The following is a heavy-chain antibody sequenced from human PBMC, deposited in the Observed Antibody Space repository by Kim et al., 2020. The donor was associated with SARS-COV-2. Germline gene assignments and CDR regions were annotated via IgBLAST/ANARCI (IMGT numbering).Heavy chain of an antibody. CDR3: ARSAPTGYSSSWYNCFDP. Sequence: GGSLRLSCAASGFTFSDYYMSWIRQAPGKGLEWISYISSSGSTIYYADSVKGRFTISRDNAKNSLYLQMNSLRAEDTAVYYCARSAPTGYSSSWYNCFDPWGQGTLVTVSS. V-gene: IGHV3-11*04. J-gene: IGHJ5*02. D-gene: IGHD6-13*01. CDR2: ISSSGSTI. CDR1: GFTFSDYY.